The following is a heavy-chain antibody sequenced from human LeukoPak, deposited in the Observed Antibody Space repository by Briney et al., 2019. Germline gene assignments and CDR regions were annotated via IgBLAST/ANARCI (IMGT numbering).Heavy chain of an antibody. J-gene: IGHJ3*02. D-gene: IGHD1-26*01. CDR2: IYSSGSP. Sequence: SETLSLTCIVSGGSISSYYWSWIRQPPGKGLEWIGYIYSSGSPNSNPSLKSRVTISVDTSKSQFSLKMTSVTAADTAVYYCARQGSGGRAFDIWGQGTMVTVSS. CDR3: ARQGSGGRAFDI. CDR1: GGSISSYY. V-gene: IGHV4-59*08.